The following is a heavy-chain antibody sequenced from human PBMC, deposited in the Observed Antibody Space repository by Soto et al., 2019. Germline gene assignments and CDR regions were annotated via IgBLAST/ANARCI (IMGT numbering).Heavy chain of an antibody. J-gene: IGHJ4*02. CDR1: GFTFSSYG. CDR3: ARDRACSGGSCYATPPDY. V-gene: IGHV3-33*01. Sequence: QVQLVESGGGVVQPGRSLRLSCAASGFTFSSYGMHWVRQAPGKGLEWVAVIWYDGSNKYYADSVKGRFTISRDNSKNTLYLQMNSLRAEDTAVYYCARDRACSGGSCYATPPDYWGQGTLVTVSS. CDR2: IWYDGSNK. D-gene: IGHD2-15*01.